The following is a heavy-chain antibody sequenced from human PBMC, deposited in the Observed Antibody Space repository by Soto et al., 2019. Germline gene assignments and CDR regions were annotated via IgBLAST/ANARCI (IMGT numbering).Heavy chain of an antibody. Sequence: GGSLRLSCAASGFTFTHYRIHWVRQPPGKGLEWVGRINSDGARIEYGDSVKGRFTISRDNAHNMVFLQMNSLTDEDSGVYFCTRAGDWNYVQGFGAQGTLVTVSS. J-gene: IGHJ4*02. CDR3: TRAGDWNYVQGF. D-gene: IGHD1-1*01. V-gene: IGHV3-74*03. CDR1: GFTFTHYR. CDR2: INSDGARI.